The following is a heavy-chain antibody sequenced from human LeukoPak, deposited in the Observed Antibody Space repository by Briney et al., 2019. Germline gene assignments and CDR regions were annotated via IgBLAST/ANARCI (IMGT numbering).Heavy chain of an antibody. J-gene: IGHJ5*02. CDR3: ARDNYSYRLDL. CDR1: GFTFSSYA. V-gene: IGHV3-23*01. CDR2: IGGSGGNI. D-gene: IGHD2-21*01. Sequence: GGSLRLSCAASGFTFSSYAMSWVRQAPGKGLEWVSAIGGSGGNIFYTDSVKGRFTISRDNSKNTLYLHMNSLRAEDTAIYYCARDNYSYRLDLWGQGTLVTVSS.